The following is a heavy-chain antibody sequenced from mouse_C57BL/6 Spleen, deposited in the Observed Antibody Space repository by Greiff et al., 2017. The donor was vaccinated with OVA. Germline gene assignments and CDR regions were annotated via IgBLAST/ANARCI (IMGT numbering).Heavy chain of an antibody. D-gene: IGHD1-1*01. J-gene: IGHJ4*01. Sequence: EVKLVESGEGLVKPGGSLKLSCAASGFTFSSYAMSWVRQTPEKRLEWVAYISSGGDYIYYADTVKGRVTISRDNARNTLYLQMSSLKSEDTAMYYCTRVTTVVANYAMDYWGKGTSVTVSS. CDR1: GFTFSSYA. CDR3: TRVTTVVANYAMDY. CDR2: ISSGGDYI. V-gene: IGHV5-9-1*02.